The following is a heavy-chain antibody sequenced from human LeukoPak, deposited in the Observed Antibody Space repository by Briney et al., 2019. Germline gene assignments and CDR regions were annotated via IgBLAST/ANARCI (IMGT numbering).Heavy chain of an antibody. V-gene: IGHV3-23*01. CDR3: ARVWIRDYMYV. J-gene: IGHJ6*03. Sequence: PGGSLRLSCAVSGFIFRSYAMNWVRQAPGKGLEWVAAITADGGSTHYTTSVKGRFIISRDTPKNTLSLQMNNLRAEDTAVYFCARVWIRDYMYVWGEGTTVTVSS. CDR1: GFIFRSYA. CDR2: ITADGGST. D-gene: IGHD1-1*01.